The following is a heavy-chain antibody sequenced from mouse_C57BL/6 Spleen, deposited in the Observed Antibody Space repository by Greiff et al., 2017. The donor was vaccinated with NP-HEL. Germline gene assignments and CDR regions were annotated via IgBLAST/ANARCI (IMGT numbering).Heavy chain of an antibody. CDR1: GYTFTSYW. V-gene: IGHV1-61*01. J-gene: IGHJ2*01. D-gene: IGHD2-5*01. Sequence: QVQLQQPGAELVRPGSSVKLSCKASGYTFTSYWMDWVKQRPGQGLEWIGNIYPSDSETHYNQKFKDKATLTVDKSSSTAYMQLSSLTSEDSAVYYCARSGYYSNYVDYWGQGTTLTVSS. CDR3: ARSGYYSNYVDY. CDR2: IYPSDSET.